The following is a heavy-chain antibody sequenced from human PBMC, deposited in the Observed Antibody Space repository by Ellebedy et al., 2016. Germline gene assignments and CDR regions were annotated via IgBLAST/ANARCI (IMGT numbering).Heavy chain of an antibody. Sequence: ASVKVSCKASGGTFSSYAISWVRQAPGQGLEWMGRIIPILGIANYAQKFQGRVTLTADKSTSTACMELSSLRSEDTAVYYCARLLGVATIRAYYYYGMDVWGQGTTVTVSS. D-gene: IGHD5-12*01. CDR3: ARLLGVATIRAYYYYGMDV. J-gene: IGHJ6*02. V-gene: IGHV1-69*04. CDR1: GGTFSSYA. CDR2: IIPILGIA.